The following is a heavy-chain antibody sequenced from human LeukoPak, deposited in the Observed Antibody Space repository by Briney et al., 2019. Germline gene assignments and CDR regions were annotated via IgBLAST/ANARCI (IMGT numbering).Heavy chain of an antibody. J-gene: IGHJ4*02. D-gene: IGHD3-10*01. V-gene: IGHV4-39*07. CDR3: ARVPYYHGSGKTHPFDY. CDR2: INYSGIT. CDR1: GGSISSNNYY. Sequence: SETLSLTCTVSGGSISSNNYYWGWIRQSPGKGLEWIGSINYSGITYYTPSLKSRVTISVDTSKNQFSLKLSSVTAADTAMYYCARVPYYHGSGKTHPFDYWGQGTLVTVSS.